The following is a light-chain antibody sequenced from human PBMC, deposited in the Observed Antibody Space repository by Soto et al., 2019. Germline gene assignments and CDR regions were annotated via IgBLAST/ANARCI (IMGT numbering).Light chain of an antibody. CDR1: SSNIGANND. V-gene: IGLV1-40*01. CDR2: GDN. Sequence: QSVLTQPPSVSGAPGQRVIISCTGGSSNIGANNDVHWYQQTPGRAPKLLIYGDNNRPSGVPDRFSGSKSDTSASLAITGLQAEDEADYYCHSYDDSLSGSVFGGGTKLTVL. J-gene: IGLJ3*02. CDR3: HSYDDSLSGSV.